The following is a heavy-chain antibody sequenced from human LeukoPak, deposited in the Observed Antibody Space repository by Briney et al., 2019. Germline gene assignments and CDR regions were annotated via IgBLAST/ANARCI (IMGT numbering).Heavy chain of an antibody. Sequence: GGSLRLSCAASGVTFSSYAMSWVRQAPGKGLEWVSAISGSGGSTYYADSVKGRFTISRDNSKNTLYLQMNSLRAEDTAVYYCAKDIAAVIPYNWFDPWGQGTLVTVSS. D-gene: IGHD6-13*01. CDR3: AKDIAAVIPYNWFDP. CDR2: ISGSGGST. V-gene: IGHV3-23*01. CDR1: GVTFSSYA. J-gene: IGHJ5*02.